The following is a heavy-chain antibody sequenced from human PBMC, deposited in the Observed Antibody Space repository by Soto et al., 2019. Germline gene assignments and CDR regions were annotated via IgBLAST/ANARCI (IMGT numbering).Heavy chain of an antibody. CDR2: ISHDGTDK. V-gene: IGHV3-30*18. CDR1: GFTFWKFG. D-gene: IGHD3-16*02. Sequence: GGSLRLSCAASGFTFWKFGLHWVRQSPREGLEWVALISHDGTDKYYADSVKGRFAISRDNSKDTLFLHMDNLRPEDTGIYYCAKPTSFVTCFDSWGQGTLVTVSS. CDR3: AKPTSFVTCFDS. J-gene: IGHJ5*01.